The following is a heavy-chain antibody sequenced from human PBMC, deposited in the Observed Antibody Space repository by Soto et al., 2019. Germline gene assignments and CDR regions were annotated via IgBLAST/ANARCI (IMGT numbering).Heavy chain of an antibody. Sequence: QVQLQESGPGLVKPSQTLSLTCPVSGGSISSGGYYWSWIRQHPGKGLEWIGYIYYSGSTYYNPSLKSRVTISVDTSKNQFSLKLSSVTAADTAVYYCARGLYCSSTSCYAPNDAFDIWGQGTMVTVSS. CDR1: GGSISSGGYY. J-gene: IGHJ3*02. D-gene: IGHD2-2*01. V-gene: IGHV4-31*03. CDR2: IYYSGST. CDR3: ARGLYCSSTSCYAPNDAFDI.